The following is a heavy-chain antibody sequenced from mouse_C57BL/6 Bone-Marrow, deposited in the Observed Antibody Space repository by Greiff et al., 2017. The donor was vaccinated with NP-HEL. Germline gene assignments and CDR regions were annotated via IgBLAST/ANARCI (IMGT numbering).Heavy chain of an antibody. CDR3: ARDLYGSSGY. J-gene: IGHJ2*01. Sequence: EVKLMESGGGLVKPGGSLKLSCAASGFTFSSYAMSWVRQTPEKRLEWVATISDGGSYTYYPDNVKGRFTISRDNAKNNLYLQMSHLKSEDTAMYYCARDLYGSSGYWGQGTTLTVSS. CDR1: GFTFSSYA. D-gene: IGHD1-1*01. CDR2: ISDGGSYT. V-gene: IGHV5-4*01.